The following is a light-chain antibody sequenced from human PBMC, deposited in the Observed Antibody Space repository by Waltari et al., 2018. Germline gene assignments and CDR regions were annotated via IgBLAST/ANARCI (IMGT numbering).Light chain of an antibody. CDR1: SSDVGGYDY. V-gene: IGLV2-11*01. J-gene: IGLJ3*02. CDR2: DVN. Sequence: LTQPRSVSGSPGHSVTISCTGTSSDVGGYDYVSWYQQHPGKAPKLVIYDVNKRPSGVPDRCSGSKSGNTASLTISGLQADDEADYNCCSYAGRATWAFGGGTKLTVL. CDR3: CSYAGRATWA.